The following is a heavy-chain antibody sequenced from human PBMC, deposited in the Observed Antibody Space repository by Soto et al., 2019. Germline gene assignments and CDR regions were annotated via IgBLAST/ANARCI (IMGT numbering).Heavy chain of an antibody. Sequence: PSETLSLTCTVSGGSISSGDYYWSWIRQPPGKGLEWIGYIYYSGSTYYNPSLKSRVTISVDTSKNQFSLKLSSVTAADTAVYYCARDYSSSWYGNWFDPWGQGTLVTVSS. V-gene: IGHV4-30-4*01. CDR3: ARDYSSSWYGNWFDP. CDR2: IYYSGST. J-gene: IGHJ5*02. CDR1: GGSISSGDYY. D-gene: IGHD6-13*01.